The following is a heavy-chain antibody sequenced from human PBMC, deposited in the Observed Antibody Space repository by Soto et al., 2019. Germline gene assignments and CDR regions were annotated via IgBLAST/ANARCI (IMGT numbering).Heavy chain of an antibody. CDR3: AGPIWSGYYMGFGP. Sequence: PSETLSLTCTVSGGSISSYYWSWIRQPPGKGLEWIGYIYYSGSTNYNPSLKSRVTISVDTSKNQFSLKLSSVTAADTAVYYCAGPIWSGYYMGFGPWGQGTLVTVSS. D-gene: IGHD3-3*01. CDR2: IYYSGST. CDR1: GGSISSYY. V-gene: IGHV4-59*08. J-gene: IGHJ5*02.